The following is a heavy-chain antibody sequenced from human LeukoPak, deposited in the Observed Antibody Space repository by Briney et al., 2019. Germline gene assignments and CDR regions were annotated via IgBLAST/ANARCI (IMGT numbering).Heavy chain of an antibody. CDR3: VKTPARYSSGWYYDY. CDR1: GFTFSSYA. J-gene: IGHJ4*02. V-gene: IGHV3-64D*06. Sequence: GGSLRLSCSASGFTFSSYAMHWVRQAPGKGLEYVSAISSNGGSTYYADSVKGRFTISRDNSKNTLYLQMNSLRAEDTAVYYCVKTPARYSSGWYYDYWGQGTLVTVSS. CDR2: ISSNGGST. D-gene: IGHD6-19*01.